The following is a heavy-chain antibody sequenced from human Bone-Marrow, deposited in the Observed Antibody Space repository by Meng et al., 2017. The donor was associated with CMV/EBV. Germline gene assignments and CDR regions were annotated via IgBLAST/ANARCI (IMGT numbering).Heavy chain of an antibody. Sequence: KASVSIFSSSEINWVRQATGQGLEWMGWINPNSGNTGYAKKFQGRVSMTSDTSITTAYLELSSLTSEDTAVYYCTQELRRVDYWGRGTLVTVSS. V-gene: IGHV1-8*01. D-gene: IGHD3-10*01. J-gene: IGHJ4*02. CDR1: VSIFSSSE. CDR3: TQELRRVDY. CDR2: INPNSGNT.